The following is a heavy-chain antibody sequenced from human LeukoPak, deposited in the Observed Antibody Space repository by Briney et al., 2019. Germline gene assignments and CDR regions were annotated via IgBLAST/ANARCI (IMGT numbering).Heavy chain of an antibody. D-gene: IGHD2-21*01. CDR2: INHSGST. Sequence: MASETLSLTCTVSGGSISNYYWSWIRQPPGKGLEWIGEINHSGSTNYNPSLKSRVTISVATSKNQFSLKLSSVTAADTAVYYCARAREMWTPLAYFDYWGQGTLVTVSS. CDR3: ARAREMWTPLAYFDY. V-gene: IGHV4-34*01. CDR1: GGSISNYY. J-gene: IGHJ4*02.